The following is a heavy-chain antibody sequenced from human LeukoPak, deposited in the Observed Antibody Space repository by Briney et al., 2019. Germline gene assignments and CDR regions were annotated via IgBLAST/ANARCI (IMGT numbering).Heavy chain of an antibody. J-gene: IGHJ6*02. CDR2: ISSSSSYI. CDR3: ARDHYYGMDV. CDR1: GFTFSRYA. Sequence: GGSLRLSCAASGFTFSRYAMHWVRQVPGKGLVWVSSISSSSSYIYYADSVKGRFTISRDNAKNSLYLQMNSLRAEDTAVYYCARDHYYGMDVWGQGTTVTVSS. V-gene: IGHV3-21*01.